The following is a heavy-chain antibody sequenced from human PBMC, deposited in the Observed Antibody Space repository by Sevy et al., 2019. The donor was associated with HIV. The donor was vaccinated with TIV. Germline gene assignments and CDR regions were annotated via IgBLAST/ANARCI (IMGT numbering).Heavy chain of an antibody. Sequence: GGSLRLSCATSGFTFNSHGMHWVRQAPGKGLEWVSFIQYDGGNKNYADSVKGRFTISRDNSKNTLYLQLSSLRTEDTALYYCVKDPLISLGADLFDYWGQGTPVTVSS. V-gene: IGHV3-30*02. D-gene: IGHD7-27*01. CDR1: GFTFNSHG. CDR2: IQYDGGNK. CDR3: VKDPLISLGADLFDY. J-gene: IGHJ4*02.